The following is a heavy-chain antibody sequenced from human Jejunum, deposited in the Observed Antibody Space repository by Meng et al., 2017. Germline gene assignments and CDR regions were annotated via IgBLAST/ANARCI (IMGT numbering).Heavy chain of an antibody. D-gene: IGHD1-14*01. CDR3: ARAIRERYFDS. CDR2: VWPSRDT. V-gene: IGHV4-4*03. J-gene: IGHJ4*02. Sequence: QVHVHEARAGACTPPCTLSLTCTVSRVSTTAPFYVTWIRQTPGKGLEWIGEVWPSRDTYYNHSRSSRITISIDTYNNQFSLEVAFLTAADTAVYYCARAIRERYFDSRGQGTLVTVSS. CDR1: RVSTTAPFY.